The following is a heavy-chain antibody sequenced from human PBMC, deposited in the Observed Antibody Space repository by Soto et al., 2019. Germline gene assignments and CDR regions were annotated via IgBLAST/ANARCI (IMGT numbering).Heavy chain of an antibody. CDR3: ARGRYSSSWYLYYYYSYGMDV. CDR2: MNPNSGNT. V-gene: IGHV1-8*01. D-gene: IGHD6-13*01. Sequence: ASVKVSFKASGYTFTSYDINWVRQATGQGLEWMGWMNPNSGNTGYAQKFQGRVTMTRNTSISTAYMELSSLRSEDTAVYYCARGRYSSSWYLYYYYSYGMDVWGQGTAVTVSS. CDR1: GYTFTSYD. J-gene: IGHJ6*02.